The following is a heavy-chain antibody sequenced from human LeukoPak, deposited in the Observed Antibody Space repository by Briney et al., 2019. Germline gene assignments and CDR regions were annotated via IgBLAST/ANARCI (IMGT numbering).Heavy chain of an antibody. CDR2: IWSEGTIA. Sequence: PGGSLRLSCAASGFTFSDCGLQWVRQGPGKRLECLSVIWSEGTIADYAESVRGRFTISRDNSKNTLYLQMNSLRAEDTAIYFCTRVGTAGTWTDYWGQGTLVTVSS. V-gene: IGHV3-33*03. CDR3: TRVGTAGTWTDY. D-gene: IGHD3/OR15-3a*01. J-gene: IGHJ4*02. CDR1: GFTFSDCG.